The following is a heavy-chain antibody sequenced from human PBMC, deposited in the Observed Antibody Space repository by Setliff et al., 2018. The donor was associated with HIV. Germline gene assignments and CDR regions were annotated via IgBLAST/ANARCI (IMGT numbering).Heavy chain of an antibody. CDR3: ARVGGIELWNQAYFDY. V-gene: IGHV4-59*01. D-gene: IGHD1-1*01. CDR2: IYFTGSS. CDR1: GGSISTYY. Sequence: ETPSLTCTVSGGSISTYYWSWIRQPPGKGLEWIGSIYFTGSSDNNPSLKSRVTLSVDTSKHQFSLKLSSVTAADTAVYFCARVGGIELWNQAYFDYWGQGTLVTVSS. J-gene: IGHJ4*02.